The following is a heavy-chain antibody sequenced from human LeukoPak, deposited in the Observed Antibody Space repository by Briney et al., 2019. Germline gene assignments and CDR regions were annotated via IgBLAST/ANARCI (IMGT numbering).Heavy chain of an antibody. V-gene: IGHV4-4*07. Sequence: SETLSLTCTVSGGSISSYYWSWIRQPAGKGLEWIGRIYTSGSTNYNPSLKSRVTISVDTSKNQFSLKLNSVTAADTAVYYCARVNQNYYYGMDVWGQGTTVTVSS. D-gene: IGHD2-2*01. CDR3: ARVNQNYYYGMDV. J-gene: IGHJ6*02. CDR2: IYTSGST. CDR1: GGSISSYY.